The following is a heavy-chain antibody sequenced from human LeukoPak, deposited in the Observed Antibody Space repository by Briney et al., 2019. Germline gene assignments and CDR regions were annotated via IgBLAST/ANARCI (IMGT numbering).Heavy chain of an antibody. Sequence: GGSLSLSCAASGFTVSSNYMSWVRQAPGKGLEWVSVIYSGGNTYYADSVKGRFTISRDNPKNTLYLQMNSLRAEDTAVYYCARRYSSAWASDYWGQGTLVTVSS. D-gene: IGHD6-19*01. CDR2: IYSGGNT. CDR3: ARRYSSAWASDY. CDR1: GFTVSSNY. J-gene: IGHJ4*02. V-gene: IGHV3-66*01.